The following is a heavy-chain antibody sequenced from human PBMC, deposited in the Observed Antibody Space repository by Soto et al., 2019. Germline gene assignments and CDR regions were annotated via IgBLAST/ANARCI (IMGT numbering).Heavy chain of an antibody. Sequence: SCKASGYTFTSYDINWVRQATGKGLEWVAVISYDGSNKYYADSVKGRVTIYRDNSKNTLYLQMNSLRAEDTAVYYCAKEQPIWSGPNGDPYGMDVWGQGTTVTVS. CDR2: ISYDGSNK. J-gene: IGHJ6*02. V-gene: IGHV3-30*18. CDR3: AKEQPIWSGPNGDPYGMDV. CDR1: GYTFTSYD. D-gene: IGHD3-3*01.